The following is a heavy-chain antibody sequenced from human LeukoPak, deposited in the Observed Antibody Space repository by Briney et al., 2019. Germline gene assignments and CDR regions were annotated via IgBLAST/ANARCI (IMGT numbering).Heavy chain of an antibody. J-gene: IGHJ4*02. CDR3: ARFYCSSTSCYYYFDY. D-gene: IGHD2-2*01. CDR2: INPNSGGT. Sequence: ASVKVSCKASGYTFTGYYVHWVRQAPGQGLEWMGWINPNSGGTNYAQKFQGRVTMTRDTSISTAYMELSRLRSDDTAVYYCARFYCSSTSCYYYFDYWGQGTLVTVSS. V-gene: IGHV1-2*02. CDR1: GYTFTGYY.